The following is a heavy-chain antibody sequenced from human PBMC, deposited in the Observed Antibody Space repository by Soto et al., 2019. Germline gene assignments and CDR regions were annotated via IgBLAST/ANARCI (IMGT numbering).Heavy chain of an antibody. CDR1: GFTFDDYA. J-gene: IGHJ2*01. CDR2: ISWNSGSI. Sequence: EVQLVESGGGLVQPGRSLRLSCAASGFTFDDYAMHWVRQAPGKGLEWVSGISWNSGSIGYADSVKGRFTISRDNAKNSLYLQMNSLRAEDTALYYCARDIWFGEYRYFDLWGRGTLVIVSS. V-gene: IGHV3-9*01. CDR3: ARDIWFGEYRYFDL. D-gene: IGHD3-10*01.